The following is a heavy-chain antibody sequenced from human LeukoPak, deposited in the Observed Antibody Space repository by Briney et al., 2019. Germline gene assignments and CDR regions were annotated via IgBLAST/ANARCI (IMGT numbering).Heavy chain of an antibody. V-gene: IGHV3-30*04. D-gene: IGHD1-26*01. CDR1: GFTFSSYA. Sequence: PGRSLRLSCAASGFTFSSYAMHWVRQAPGKGLEWVAVISYDGSNKYYADSVKGRFTISRDNSKNTLYLQMNSLRAEDTAVYYCARVLKWELLGFDYWGQGTLVTVSS. CDR2: ISYDGSNK. CDR3: ARVLKWELLGFDY. J-gene: IGHJ4*02.